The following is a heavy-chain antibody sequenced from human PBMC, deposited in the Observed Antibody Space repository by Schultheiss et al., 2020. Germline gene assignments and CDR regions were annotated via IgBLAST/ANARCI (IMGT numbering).Heavy chain of an antibody. CDR1: GGSFSGYY. Sequence: SETLSLTCAVYGGSFSGYYWSWIRQPPGKGLEWIGEINHSGSTNYNPSLKSRVTISVDTSKNQFSLKLSSVTAADTAVYYCARQAGQLGGYYYYGMDVWGQGTTVTVSS. D-gene: IGHD6-6*01. CDR2: INHSGST. J-gene: IGHJ6*02. CDR3: ARQAGQLGGYYYYGMDV. V-gene: IGHV4-34*01.